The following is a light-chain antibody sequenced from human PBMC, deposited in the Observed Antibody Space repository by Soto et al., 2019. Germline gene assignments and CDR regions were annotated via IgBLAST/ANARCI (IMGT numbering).Light chain of an antibody. J-gene: IGKJ1*01. CDR2: GAS. V-gene: IGKV3-20*01. Sequence: TQSPSTLSASVGDRVTITCRASQSVSSSYLAWYQQKPGQAPRLLIYGASTRATGIPDRFSGGGSGTDFTLTIGRLEPEDFAVYYCQQYGSSPETFGQGTKVEIK. CDR3: QQYGSSPET. CDR1: QSVSSSY.